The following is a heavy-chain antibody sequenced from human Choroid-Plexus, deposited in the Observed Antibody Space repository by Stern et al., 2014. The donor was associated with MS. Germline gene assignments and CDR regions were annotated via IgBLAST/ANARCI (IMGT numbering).Heavy chain of an antibody. Sequence: QVHLVQSGGGVVPPGRPLRLSCVASGFPFGSCPMHWVRQAPGKGLEWGAGVSYDGSNKYYADSVKGRFTISRDNSQNTLYMQMSSLRPEDTAVYYCAKDRQYLTYFFDHWGQGSLVTVSS. CDR3: AKDRQYLTYFFDH. J-gene: IGHJ5*02. V-gene: IGHV3-30*18. D-gene: IGHD2/OR15-2a*01. CDR2: VSYDGSNK. CDR1: GFPFGSCP.